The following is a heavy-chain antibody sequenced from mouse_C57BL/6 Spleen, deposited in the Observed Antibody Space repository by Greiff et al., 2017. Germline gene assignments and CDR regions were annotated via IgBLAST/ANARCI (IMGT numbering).Heavy chain of an antibody. CDR1: GYSITSGYY. CDR2: ISYDGSN. J-gene: IGHJ3*01. Sequence: EVKLQESGPGLVKPSQSLSLTCSVTGYSITSGYYWNWIRQFPGNKLEWMGYISYDGSNNYNPSLKNRISITRDTSKNQFFLKLNSVTTEDTATYYCASFYYDYDRGFAYWGQGTLVTVSA. CDR3: ASFYYDYDRGFAY. V-gene: IGHV3-6*01. D-gene: IGHD2-4*01.